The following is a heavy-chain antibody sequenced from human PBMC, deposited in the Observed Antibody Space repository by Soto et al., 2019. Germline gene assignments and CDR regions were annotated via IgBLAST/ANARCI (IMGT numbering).Heavy chain of an antibody. D-gene: IGHD6-19*01. CDR1: GGSISSYY. J-gene: IGHJ5*02. Sequence: SETLSLTCTVSGGSISSYYWSWIRQPPGKGLEWIGYIYYSGSTNYNPSLKSRVTISVDTSKNQFSLKLSSVTAAATAVYYCARSVQCPVWRDFDPWGQGTLVTVSS. CDR2: IYYSGST. CDR3: ARSVQCPVWRDFDP. V-gene: IGHV4-59*01.